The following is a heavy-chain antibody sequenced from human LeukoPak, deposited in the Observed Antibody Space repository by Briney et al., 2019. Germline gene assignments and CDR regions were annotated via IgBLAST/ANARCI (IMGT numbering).Heavy chain of an antibody. V-gene: IGHV1-18*01. CDR3: ARRWDTMVRRLAFDP. CDR2: ISAYNGNT. J-gene: IGHJ5*02. CDR1: GYTFTSYG. D-gene: IGHD3-10*01. Sequence: ASVKVSCKASGYTFTSYGISRVRQAPGQGLEWMGWISAYNGNTNYAQKLQGRVTMTTDTSTSTAYMELRSLRSDDTAVYYCARRWDTMVRRLAFDPWGQGTLVTVSS.